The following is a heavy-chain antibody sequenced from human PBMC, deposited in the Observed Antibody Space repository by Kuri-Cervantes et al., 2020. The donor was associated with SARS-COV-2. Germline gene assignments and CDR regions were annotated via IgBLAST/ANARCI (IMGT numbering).Heavy chain of an antibody. J-gene: IGHJ6*02. Sequence: GESLKISCKGSGYSFTSYWISWVRQMPGKGLEWMGRIDPSDSYTNYSPSFQGHVTISADKSISTAYLQWSSLKASDTAMYYCARGGVVAATNYYYYGMDVWGQGTTVTVSS. CDR1: GYSFTSYW. CDR2: IDPSDSYT. CDR3: ARGGVVAATNYYYYGMDV. V-gene: IGHV5-10-1*01. D-gene: IGHD2-15*01.